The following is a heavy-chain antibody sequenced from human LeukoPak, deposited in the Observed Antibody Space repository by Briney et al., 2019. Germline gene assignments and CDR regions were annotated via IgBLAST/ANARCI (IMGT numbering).Heavy chain of an antibody. D-gene: IGHD2-2*01. CDR2: INSDGSST. CDR3: ARGGPADPYYYYGMDV. J-gene: IGHJ6*02. V-gene: IGHV3-74*01. Sequence: GRALRLSCAASGFTFSGYWMHWVRQAPGKGLVWVSRINSDGSSTSYADSVKGRFTISRDNAKNTLYLQMNSLRAEDTAVYYCARGGPADPYYYYGMDVWGQGTTVT. CDR1: GFTFSGYW.